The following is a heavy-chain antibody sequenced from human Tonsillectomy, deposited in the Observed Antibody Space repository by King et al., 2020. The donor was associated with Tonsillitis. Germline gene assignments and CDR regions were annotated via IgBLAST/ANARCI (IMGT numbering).Heavy chain of an antibody. CDR3: AKPPVLFGGNSGYFDY. V-gene: IGHV3-23*04. J-gene: IGHJ4*02. CDR2: ISGSDGGT. Sequence: VQLVESGGGLVQPGGSLRLSCAASGFTFSSYAMSWVRQAPGKGLEWVSAISGSDGGTYYADSVKGRFTISRDNSKNTLYLQMSSLRAEDTAVYYCAKPPVLFGGNSGYFDYWGQGTLVTVSS. D-gene: IGHD4-23*01. CDR1: GFTFSSYA.